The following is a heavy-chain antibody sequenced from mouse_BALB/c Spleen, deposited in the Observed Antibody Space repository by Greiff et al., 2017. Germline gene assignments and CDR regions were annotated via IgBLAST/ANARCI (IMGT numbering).Heavy chain of an antibody. Sequence: EVQLQQSGPCLVKPSQSLSLTCTVTGYSITSDYAWNWIRQFPGNKLEWMGYISYSGSTSYNPSLKSRISITRDTSKNQFFLQLNSVTTEDTATYYCASGNYYFDYWGQGTTLTVSS. V-gene: IGHV3-2*02. CDR3: ASGNYYFDY. D-gene: IGHD2-1*01. J-gene: IGHJ2*01. CDR1: GYSITSDYA. CDR2: ISYSGST.